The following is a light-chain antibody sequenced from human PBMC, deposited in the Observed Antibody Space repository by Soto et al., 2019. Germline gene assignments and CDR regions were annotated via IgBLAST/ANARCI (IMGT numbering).Light chain of an antibody. Sequence: QSALTQPASVFGSPGQSITISCTGTSSDVGGYNYVSWYQHHPGKAPKLMIYDVSDRPSGVSNRFSGSKSGNTASLTISGLQAEDEADYYCSSFTSGTTVVFGGGTKLTVL. J-gene: IGLJ2*01. CDR2: DVS. CDR1: SSDVGGYNY. CDR3: SSFTSGTTVV. V-gene: IGLV2-14*03.